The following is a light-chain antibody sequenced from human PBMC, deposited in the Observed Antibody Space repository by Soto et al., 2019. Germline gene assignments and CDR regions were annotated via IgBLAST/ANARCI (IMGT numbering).Light chain of an antibody. Sequence: VLTQSPGTLSLSPGERATLSCRASQSISSIYLAWYQQKPGQTPRLLIYGASTRATGIPDRFSGSGSGTDFTLTIRRLEPEDFAVYYCQQYGSSPGTFGQGTKXEIK. V-gene: IGKV3-20*01. CDR3: QQYGSSPGT. CDR1: QSISSIY. CDR2: GAS. J-gene: IGKJ1*01.